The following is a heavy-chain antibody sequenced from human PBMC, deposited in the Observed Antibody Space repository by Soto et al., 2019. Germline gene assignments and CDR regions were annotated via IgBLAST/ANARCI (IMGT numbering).Heavy chain of an antibody. CDR1: GFTFNKYA. CDR3: ARSLEWLGDDACDL. J-gene: IGHJ3*01. Sequence: QVQLVESGGGVVQPGRSLRLSCEAAGFTFNKYAMDWVRQVPGKGLEWVALIAYDSSDKKYADSVKGRFTISRDNAKDTLFLHMNNLRPEDTALYYCARSLEWLGDDACDLWGRGTMVIVSS. D-gene: IGHD3-3*01. V-gene: IGHV3-30-3*01. CDR2: IAYDSSDK.